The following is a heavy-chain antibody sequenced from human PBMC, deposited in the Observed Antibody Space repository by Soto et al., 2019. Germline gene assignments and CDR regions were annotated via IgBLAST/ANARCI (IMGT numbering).Heavy chain of an antibody. D-gene: IGHD3-10*01. CDR2: INSDGSDT. V-gene: IGHV3-74*01. CDR3: ATAGEGYFAS. J-gene: IGHJ4*02. Sequence: EVQLVESGGDLVQPGGSLRLSCAASGFTFSSSWMHWVRQTPGKGLVWVSRINSDGSDTVYADSVKGRFTISKDIAKNTLYLQMNSLRAEDTAVYYCATAGEGYFASWGPGTLVTVSS. CDR1: GFTFSSSW.